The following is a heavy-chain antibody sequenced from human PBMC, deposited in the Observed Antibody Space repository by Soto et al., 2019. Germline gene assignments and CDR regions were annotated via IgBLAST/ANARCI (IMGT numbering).Heavy chain of an antibody. V-gene: IGHV3-23*01. CDR3: AKDRFHVVVTVSIFDP. Sequence: GGSLRLSCAASGFTFSSYAMSWVRQAPGKGLEWVSTISGSGGSADYADSVKGRFTISRDNPQDTLYLEMNSLRAEDTAIYYCAKDRFHVVVTVSIFDPWGQGTLVTVSS. D-gene: IGHD2-21*02. J-gene: IGHJ5*02. CDR2: ISGSGGSA. CDR1: GFTFSSYA.